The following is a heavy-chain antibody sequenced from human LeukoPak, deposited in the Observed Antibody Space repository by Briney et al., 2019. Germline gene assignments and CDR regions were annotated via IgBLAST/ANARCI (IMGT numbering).Heavy chain of an antibody. CDR3: AKGASSSWYDY. Sequence: GGSLRLSCAASGFTFSNYAMSWVRQAPGKGLEWVSAISGSGGSTYYADSVRGRLTFSRDNSKYTLYLQMNSLRAEDTAVYYCAKGASSSWYDYWGQGTLVTVSS. CDR2: ISGSGGST. D-gene: IGHD6-13*01. J-gene: IGHJ4*02. CDR1: GFTFSNYA. V-gene: IGHV3-23*01.